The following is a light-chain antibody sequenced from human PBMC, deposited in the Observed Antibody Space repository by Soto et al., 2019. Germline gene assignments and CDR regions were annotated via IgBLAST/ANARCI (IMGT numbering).Light chain of an antibody. Sequence: EIVLTQSPATLSLSPGERATLSCRASQSVSSYLAWYQQKPGQPPRLLIYDVSNRATGIPARFSGSGSGTEFSLTISSLQSEDFAVYYCQQYETYSPTFGQGTKVDIK. J-gene: IGKJ1*01. CDR1: QSVSSY. CDR2: DVS. CDR3: QQYETYSPT. V-gene: IGKV3-11*01.